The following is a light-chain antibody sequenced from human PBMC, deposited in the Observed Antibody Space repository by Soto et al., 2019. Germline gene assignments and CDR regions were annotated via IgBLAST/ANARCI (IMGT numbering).Light chain of an antibody. Sequence: DIQMTQSPSSLSASVGDRVTITCRASQSISSYLNWYQQKPGKAPKLLIYAASSLQSGVPSRFRGSGSGTDFTLTISSLQPEDFATYYCQQSYSTPINFGPGTKVDIK. CDR2: AAS. V-gene: IGKV1-39*01. CDR3: QQSYSTPIN. J-gene: IGKJ3*01. CDR1: QSISSY.